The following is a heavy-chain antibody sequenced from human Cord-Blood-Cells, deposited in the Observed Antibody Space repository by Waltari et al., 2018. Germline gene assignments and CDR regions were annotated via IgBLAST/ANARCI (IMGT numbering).Heavy chain of an antibody. CDR2: IHYSGST. CDR3: ARHDFRGSSSFDY. V-gene: IGHV4-39*01. D-gene: IGHD6-6*01. J-gene: IGHJ4*02. CDR1: GGSISSSSYY. Sequence: QLQLQESGPGLVKPSETLSLTCPVSGGSISSSSYYWGWNRQPPGKGLEWIGSIHYSGSTYYNPSLKSRVTISVDTSKNQFSLKLSSVTAADTAVYYCARHDFRGSSSFDYWGQGTLVTVSS.